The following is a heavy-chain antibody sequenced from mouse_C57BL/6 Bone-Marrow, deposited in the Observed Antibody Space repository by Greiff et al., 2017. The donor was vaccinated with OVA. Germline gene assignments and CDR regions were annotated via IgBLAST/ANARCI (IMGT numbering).Heavy chain of an antibody. Sequence: QVQLKQPGAELVKPGASVKMSCKASGYTFTSYWITWVKQRPGQGLEWIGDIYPGSGSTNYNEKFKSKATLTVDTSSSTAYMQLSSLTSEDSAVYYCAREDYGSFYFDYWGQGTTLTVSS. CDR1: GYTFTSYW. CDR3: AREDYGSFYFDY. D-gene: IGHD1-1*01. V-gene: IGHV1-55*01. CDR2: IYPGSGST. J-gene: IGHJ2*01.